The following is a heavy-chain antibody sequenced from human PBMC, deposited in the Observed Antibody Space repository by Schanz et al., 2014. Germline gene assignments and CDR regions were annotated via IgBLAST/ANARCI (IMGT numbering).Heavy chain of an antibody. CDR2: IKKDGSEK. V-gene: IGHV3-7*01. CDR1: GFSFVDAW. Sequence: EVQVVESGGGLVQPGGSLRLSCAASGFSFVDAWMSWVRQAPGRGLEWVATIKKDGSEKYNVDAVKGRFTISRDAAKDSLFLQMTSLRADDTAVYFCAREYASTWFESNVMAGRIDNWGQGTLVTVSS. CDR3: AREYASTWFESNVMAGRIDN. D-gene: IGHD2-8*01. J-gene: IGHJ4*02.